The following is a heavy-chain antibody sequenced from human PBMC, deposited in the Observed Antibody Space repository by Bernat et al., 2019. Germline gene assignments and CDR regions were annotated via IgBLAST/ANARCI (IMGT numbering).Heavy chain of an antibody. J-gene: IGHJ4*02. Sequence: EVQLVESGGGVVRPGGSLRLSCAASGFTFSSYAMHWVRQAPGKGLEYVSAISSNGGSTYYANSVKGRFTISRDNSKNTLYLQMGSLRAEDMAVYYCARSNNWNTYYFDYWGQGTLVTVSS. CDR2: ISSNGGST. CDR1: GFTFSSYA. D-gene: IGHD1-1*01. CDR3: ARSNNWNTYYFDY. V-gene: IGHV3-64*01.